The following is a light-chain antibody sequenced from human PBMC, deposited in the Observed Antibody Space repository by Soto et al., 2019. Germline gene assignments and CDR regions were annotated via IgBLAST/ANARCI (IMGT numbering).Light chain of an antibody. J-gene: IGKJ5*01. CDR2: DGS. CDR3: QDFQRGPFI. V-gene: IGKV1-13*02. CDR1: QGVSSA. Sequence: AIQLTQSPSSLSASVGDRVTITCRASQGVSSALAWYQQKPGKPPKVLIYDGSSLQSGVPLRFRGSGSGTEFTLTITGLQPEDFGTYYCQDFQRGPFIYGQGTRLEIK.